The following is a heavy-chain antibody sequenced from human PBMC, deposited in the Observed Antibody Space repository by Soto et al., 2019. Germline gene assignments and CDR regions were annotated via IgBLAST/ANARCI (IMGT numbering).Heavy chain of an antibody. CDR2: ISHSGST. CDR3: ARGGLLPDY. Sequence: QLQLQESGSGLVKPSQTLSLTCAVSGGSTSSGGYSWSWLRQPPGKGLEWIGYISHSGSTYYNPSHKSRVTISVDTSKNQFSLRLSSVTAADTAVYYCARGGLLPDYWGQGTLVTVSS. D-gene: IGHD6-19*01. V-gene: IGHV4-30-2*01. CDR1: GGSTSSGGYS. J-gene: IGHJ4*02.